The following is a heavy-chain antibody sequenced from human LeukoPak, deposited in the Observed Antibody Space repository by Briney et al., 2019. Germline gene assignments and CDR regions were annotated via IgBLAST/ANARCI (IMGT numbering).Heavy chain of an antibody. J-gene: IGHJ4*02. D-gene: IGHD1-26*01. V-gene: IGHV3-7*01. CDR2: IKQDGSEK. CDR3: ARGIVGATNDY. CDR1: GFTFSSYE. Sequence: GGSLRLSCAASGFTFSSYEMNWVRQAPGKGLEWVANIKQDGSEKYYVDSVKGRFTISRDNAKNSLYLQMNSLRAEDTAVYYCARGIVGATNDYWGQGTLVTVSS.